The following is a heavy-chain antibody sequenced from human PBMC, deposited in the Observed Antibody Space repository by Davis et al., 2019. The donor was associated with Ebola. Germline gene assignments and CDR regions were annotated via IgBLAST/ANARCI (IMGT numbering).Heavy chain of an antibody. CDR1: GGSISSSSYY. Sequence: PSETLSLTCTVSGGSISSSSYYWGWIRQPPGKGLEWIGSIYYSGSTYYNPSLKSRVTISVDTSKNQFSLKLSSVTAADTAVYYCGSGLLSQIDYWGQGTLVTVSS. J-gene: IGHJ4*02. V-gene: IGHV4-39*01. CDR3: GSGLLSQIDY. D-gene: IGHD2-15*01. CDR2: IYYSGST.